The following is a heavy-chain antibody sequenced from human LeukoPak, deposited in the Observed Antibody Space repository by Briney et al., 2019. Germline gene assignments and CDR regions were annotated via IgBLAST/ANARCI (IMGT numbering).Heavy chain of an antibody. D-gene: IGHD3-10*01. CDR3: ARDREVLWFGESPDY. V-gene: IGHV1-18*01. CDR2: ISAYNGDT. Sequence: ASVKVSCKASGYTFTSDGSSWVRPAPGQGGGWVGWISAYNGDTNYAQKLQGRVTMATDTSTSTAYVELRSLRSDDTAVYYCARDREVLWFGESPDYWGQGTLVTVSS. CDR1: GYTFTSDG. J-gene: IGHJ4*02.